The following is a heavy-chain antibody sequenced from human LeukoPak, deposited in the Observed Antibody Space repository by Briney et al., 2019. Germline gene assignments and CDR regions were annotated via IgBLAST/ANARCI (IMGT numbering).Heavy chain of an antibody. CDR1: GFTFSSYD. CDR3: AKQKRVMITFGGVIAH. CDR2: IGTAGDT. J-gene: IGHJ5*02. V-gene: IGHV3-13*01. Sequence: GGSLRLSCAASGFTFSSYDMHWVRQATGKGLEWVSAIGTAGDTYYPGSVKGRFTISRENAKNSLYLQMNSLRAEDTAVYYCAKQKRVMITFGGVIAHWGQGTLVTVSS. D-gene: IGHD3-16*01.